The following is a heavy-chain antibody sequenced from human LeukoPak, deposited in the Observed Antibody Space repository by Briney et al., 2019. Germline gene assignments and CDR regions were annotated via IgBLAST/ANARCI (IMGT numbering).Heavy chain of an antibody. CDR3: ARGGTLAEGWFDP. Sequence: SQTLSLTCAISRDSFSSNSAAWNRIRQSPSRGLEWLGRTYYRSKYYNEYAVSVKSRITINPDTYKNQFSLQLNSVTPEDTAVYYCARGGTLAEGWFDPWGQGTLFTVSS. J-gene: IGHJ5*02. D-gene: IGHD3-3*02. CDR1: RDSFSSNSAA. CDR2: TYYRSKYYN. V-gene: IGHV6-1*01.